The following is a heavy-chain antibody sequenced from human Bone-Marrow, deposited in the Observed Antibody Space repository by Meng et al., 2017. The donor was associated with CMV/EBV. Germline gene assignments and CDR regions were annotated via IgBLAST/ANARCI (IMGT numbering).Heavy chain of an antibody. CDR1: GFTFNKYS. J-gene: IGHJ4*02. V-gene: IGHV3-48*01. CDR2: ISISSDTI. D-gene: IGHD5-18*01. CDR3: AKFPGYNYGSFDS. Sequence: GESLKISCAASGFTFNKYSMNWVRQAPGKGLEWISYISISSDTIYHADSVKGRFSISRDISKKTLYLQMNSLRVEDTAVYYCAKFPGYNYGSFDSWGQGTLVTVSS.